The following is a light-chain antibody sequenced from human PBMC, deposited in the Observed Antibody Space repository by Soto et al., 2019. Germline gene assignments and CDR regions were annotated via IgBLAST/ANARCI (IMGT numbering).Light chain of an antibody. J-gene: IGKJ2*01. CDR2: GAS. Sequence: TQSPSSVSASVGDRVTITCRASHDINSWLAWYQQKPGQALRLLIYGASSRATGIPDRFSGSGSGTDFTLTISRLEPEDFAVYYCQQYGSSVRTFGQGTKLEIK. V-gene: IGKV3-20*01. CDR1: HDINSW. CDR3: QQYGSSVRT.